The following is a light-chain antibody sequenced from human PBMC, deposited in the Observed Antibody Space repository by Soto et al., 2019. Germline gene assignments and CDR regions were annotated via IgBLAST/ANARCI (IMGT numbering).Light chain of an antibody. J-gene: IGKJ1*01. V-gene: IGKV3-20*01. Sequence: EIFMTLSPALLSVLSWQTPTVRLRASQSVSSNVAWYQQKPGQALRLRISDAATRATGIPDRFSGSGSGTDFSLTISRLEHEDFAVYHCQQYGSSPTFGQGTKVDIK. CDR2: DAA. CDR3: QQYGSSPT. CDR1: QSVSSN.